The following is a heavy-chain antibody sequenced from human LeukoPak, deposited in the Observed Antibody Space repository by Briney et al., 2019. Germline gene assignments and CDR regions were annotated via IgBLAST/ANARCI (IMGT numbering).Heavy chain of an antibody. Sequence: ASVKVSCKASGYTFTSYYMHWVRQAPGQGLEWMGTINPSGGSTSYAQKFQGRVTMTRDMSTSTVYMELSSLRSEDTAVYYCARDRQSYYDSSGPEDVRGKGTTVTVSS. D-gene: IGHD3-22*01. V-gene: IGHV1-46*01. CDR1: GYTFTSYY. CDR3: ARDRQSYYDSSGPEDV. CDR2: INPSGGST. J-gene: IGHJ6*04.